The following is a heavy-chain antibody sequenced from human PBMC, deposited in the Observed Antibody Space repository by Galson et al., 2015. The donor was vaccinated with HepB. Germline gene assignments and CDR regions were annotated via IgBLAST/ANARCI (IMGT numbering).Heavy chain of an antibody. CDR1: GFTFSSYW. CDR3: ARDLTYYDILTGSFVKYFDY. V-gene: IGHV3-74*01. J-gene: IGHJ4*02. CDR2: INSDGSST. Sequence: SLRLSCAASGFTFSSYWMHWVRQAPGKGLVWVSHINSDGSSTSYADSVKGRFTISRDNAKNTLYLQMNSLRAEDTAVYYCARDLTYYDILTGSFVKYFDYRRQGTLVTVSS. D-gene: IGHD3-9*01.